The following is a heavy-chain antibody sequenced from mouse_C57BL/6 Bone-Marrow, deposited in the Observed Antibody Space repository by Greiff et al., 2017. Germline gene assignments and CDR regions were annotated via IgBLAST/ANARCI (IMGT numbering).Heavy chain of an antibody. CDR1: GYTFTSYG. V-gene: IGHV1-81*01. CDR3: ASGGIYYDYGYYAMDY. J-gene: IGHJ4*01. CDR2: IYPRSGNT. D-gene: IGHD2-4*01. Sequence: VQLQQSGAELARPGASVKLSCKASGYTFTSYGISWVKQRTGQGLEWIGEIYPRSGNTYYNEKFKGKATLTADKSSSTAYMELRSLTSEDSAVYFCASGGIYYDYGYYAMDYWGQGTSVTVSS.